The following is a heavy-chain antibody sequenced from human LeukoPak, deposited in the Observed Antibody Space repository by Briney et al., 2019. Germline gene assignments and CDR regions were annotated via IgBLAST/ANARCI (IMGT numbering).Heavy chain of an antibody. CDR2: IISSRRYT. CDR3: ARDVLGSGWPLNYYYGMDV. D-gene: IGHD3-3*02. V-gene: IGHV3-11*05. J-gene: IGHJ6*02. Sequence: PRGSLRLSCAPPGFTPSDYYMSWVRPAPGEGLEWVSYIISSRRYTNYAHSVKGRFTISRDNAKDSLYLQMNSLRAEDTVVYYCARDVLGSGWPLNYYYGMDVWGQGTTVTVSS. CDR1: GFTPSDYY.